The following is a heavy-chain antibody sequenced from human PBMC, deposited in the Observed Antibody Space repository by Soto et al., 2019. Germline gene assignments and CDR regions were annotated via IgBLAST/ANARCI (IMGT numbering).Heavy chain of an antibody. CDR3: ARAPAAATPNWFDP. D-gene: IGHD2-15*01. V-gene: IGHV1-69*12. CDR1: GGTFSSYA. CDR2: IIPIFGTA. Sequence: QVQLVQSGAEVKKPGSSVKVSCKASGGTFSSYAISWVRQAPGQGLEWMGGIIPIFGTANYAQKFQGRVTXXAXEFXSTAYMELSSLRSEDTAVYYCARAPAAATPNWFDPWGQGTLVTVSS. J-gene: IGHJ5*02.